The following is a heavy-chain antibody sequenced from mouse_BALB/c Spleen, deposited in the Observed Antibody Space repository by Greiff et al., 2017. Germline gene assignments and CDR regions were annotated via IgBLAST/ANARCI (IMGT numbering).Heavy chain of an antibody. CDR2: ILPGSGST. CDR1: GYTFSSYW. J-gene: IGHJ4*01. CDR3: ASRNYGYAMDY. Sequence: VQLQQSGAELMKPGASVKISCKSTGYTFSSYWIEWVKQRPGHGLEWIGEILPGSGSTNYNEKFKGKATFTADTSSNTAYMQLSSLTSEDSAVYYCASRNYGYAMDYWGQGTSVTVSS. V-gene: IGHV1-9*01. D-gene: IGHD2-1*01.